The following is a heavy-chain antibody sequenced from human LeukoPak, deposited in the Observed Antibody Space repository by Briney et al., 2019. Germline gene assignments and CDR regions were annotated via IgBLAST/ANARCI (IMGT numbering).Heavy chain of an antibody. D-gene: IGHD2-2*01. CDR2: SNPKSGGT. V-gene: IGHV1-2*02. Sequence: ASVKVSCKASGYTFTAYYLQWVRLATGQGLEWMGWSNPKSGGTEYAQRFQGRVTMTRDTSISTAYMELSRLRSDDTAVYYCARDHCSANSCYEDYYNGLDVWGQGTTVTVSS. J-gene: IGHJ6*02. CDR1: GYTFTAYY. CDR3: ARDHCSANSCYEDYYNGLDV.